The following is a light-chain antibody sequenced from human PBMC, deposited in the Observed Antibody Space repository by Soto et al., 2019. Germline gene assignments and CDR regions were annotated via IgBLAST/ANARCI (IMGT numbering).Light chain of an antibody. V-gene: IGLV1-40*01. J-gene: IGLJ2*01. Sequence: QSVLTQPPSVSGAPGQRVTISCTGTTSNIGAGYDVHWYHQPPGAAPKLLISGNNNRPSGVPDRFSGSRSGTSASLAITGLQAEDEADYYCQSFDTILAHVLFGGGTKLTVL. CDR1: TSNIGAGYD. CDR3: QSFDTILAHVL. CDR2: GNN.